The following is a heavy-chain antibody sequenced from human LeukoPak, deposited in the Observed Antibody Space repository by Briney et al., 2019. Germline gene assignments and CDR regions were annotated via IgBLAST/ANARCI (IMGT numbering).Heavy chain of an antibody. CDR1: GFTFSSYA. D-gene: IGHD3-10*01. V-gene: IGHV3-23*01. J-gene: IGHJ4*02. CDR3: TSLWFGGESDY. Sequence: GGSLRLSCAASGFTFSSYAMSWVRQAPGKGLEWVSAISGSGGSTYYADSVKGRFTISRDNPKITLYLQMNSLRIEDTATYFCTSLWFGGESDYWGQGILVTVSS. CDR2: ISGSGGST.